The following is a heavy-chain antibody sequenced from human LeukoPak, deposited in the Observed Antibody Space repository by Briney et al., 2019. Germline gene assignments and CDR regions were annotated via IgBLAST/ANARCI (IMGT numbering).Heavy chain of an antibody. CDR3: ARRRAEGGSNGHYNWFDP. J-gene: IGHJ5*02. CDR2: IYFSGTT. V-gene: IGHV4-59*08. CDR1: GDSINAYY. D-gene: IGHD6-13*01. Sequence: PSETLSLTCTVSGDSINAYYWGWIRQPPGKGLEWIGYIYFSGTTKYNPSLESRVTISVDTSKNQFSLKLSSVAAADTAVYYCARRRAEGGSNGHYNWFDPWGQGILVTVSS.